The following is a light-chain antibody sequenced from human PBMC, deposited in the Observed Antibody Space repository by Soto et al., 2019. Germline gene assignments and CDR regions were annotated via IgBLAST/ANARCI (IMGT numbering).Light chain of an antibody. J-gene: IGKJ4*01. CDR2: GAS. V-gene: IGKV3-20*01. CDR3: QQYGSSVT. Sequence: EIVLTQSPGSLSLSPGERATLSCRASQSVYNNYIAWYQHSPDQDPRVLIYGASTRATGTPDRCSGSGSGTDFTLTITRLEPEESALYYCQQYGSSVTFGGGTKVEMK. CDR1: QSVYNNY.